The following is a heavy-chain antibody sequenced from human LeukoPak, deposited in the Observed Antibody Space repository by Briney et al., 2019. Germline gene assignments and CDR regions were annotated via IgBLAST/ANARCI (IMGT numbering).Heavy chain of an antibody. V-gene: IGHV3-21*01. CDR2: ISSSSSYI. Sequence: PGGSLRLSCAASGFTFSSYSMNWVRRALGKGLEWVSSISSSSSYIYYADSVKGRFTISRDNAKNSLYLQMNSLRAEDTAVYYCARDCRIRSTSCYAGYWGQGTLVTVSS. J-gene: IGHJ4*02. CDR1: GFTFSSYS. CDR3: ARDCRIRSTSCYAGY. D-gene: IGHD2-2*01.